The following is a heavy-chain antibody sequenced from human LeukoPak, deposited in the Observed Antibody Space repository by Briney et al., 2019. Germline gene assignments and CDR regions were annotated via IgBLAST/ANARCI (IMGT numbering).Heavy chain of an antibody. D-gene: IGHD3-22*01. CDR1: GFSFSTYA. CDR2: ISGSGLST. CDR3: AKSNGWITMIVV. V-gene: IGHV3-23*01. Sequence: PGGSLRLSCAASGFSFSTYAMSWVRQAPGKGLEWVSAISGSGLSTYYADSVRGRFTISRDNSKNTLYLQMNSLRAEDTAVYYCAKSNGWITMIVVWGQGTLVTVSS. J-gene: IGHJ4*02.